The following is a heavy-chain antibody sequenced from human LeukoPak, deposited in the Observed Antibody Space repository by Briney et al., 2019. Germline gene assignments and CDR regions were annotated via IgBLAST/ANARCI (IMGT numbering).Heavy chain of an antibody. CDR2: IKQDGSEK. D-gene: IGHD6-19*01. J-gene: IGHJ4*02. CDR3: ARERWSSGFYFDY. Sequence: PGGSLRLSCAPSGFTFSSYWMSWVRQAPGKGLEWVANIKQDGSEKYYVDSVKGRLTISRDNAKNSLYLQMNSLRAEDTAVYYCARERWSSGFYFDYWGQGTLVTVSS. CDR1: GFTFSSYW. V-gene: IGHV3-7*03.